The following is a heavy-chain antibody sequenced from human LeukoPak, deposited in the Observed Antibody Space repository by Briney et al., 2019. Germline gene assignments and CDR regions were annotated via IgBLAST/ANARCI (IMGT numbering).Heavy chain of an antibody. J-gene: IGHJ6*04. Sequence: GGSQRLSCAASGFTFSSYAMSWVRQAPGKGLEWVSAISGSGGSTYYADSVKGRFTISRDNFKNTLYLQMNSLRAEDTAVYYCAKYLGYYYGSGAPDVWGKGTTVTVSS. CDR3: AKYLGYYYGSGAPDV. CDR2: ISGSGGST. CDR1: GFTFSSYA. D-gene: IGHD3-10*01. V-gene: IGHV3-23*01.